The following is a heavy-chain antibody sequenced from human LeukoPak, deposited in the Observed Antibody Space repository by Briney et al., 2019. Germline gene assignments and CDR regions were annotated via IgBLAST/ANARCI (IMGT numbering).Heavy chain of an antibody. J-gene: IGHJ4*02. Sequence: GASVKVSCKASGGTFSSYAISWVRQAPGQGLEWMGWINPNSGGTNYAQKFQGWVTMTRDTSISTAYMELSRLRSDDTAVYYCARAPRPTASITIFGVVSDTVGYVFDYWGQGTLVTVSS. V-gene: IGHV1-2*04. D-gene: IGHD3-3*01. CDR1: GGTFSSYA. CDR2: INPNSGGT. CDR3: ARAPRPTASITIFGVVSDTVGYVFDY.